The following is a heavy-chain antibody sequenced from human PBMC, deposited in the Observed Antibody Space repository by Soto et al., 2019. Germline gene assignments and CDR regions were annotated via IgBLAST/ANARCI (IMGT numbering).Heavy chain of an antibody. V-gene: IGHV1-18*01. D-gene: IGHD1-26*01. CDR2: ISAYNGNT. J-gene: IGHJ5*02. Sequence: GASLKVSCKTSGYTFTSYGSSWVRRAPGQGLEWMGWISAYNGNTNYAQKLQGRVTMTTDTSTSTAYMELRSLRSDDTAVYYCARDRGKREREFDPWGQGTLVTVSS. CDR1: GYTFTSYG. CDR3: ARDRGKREREFDP.